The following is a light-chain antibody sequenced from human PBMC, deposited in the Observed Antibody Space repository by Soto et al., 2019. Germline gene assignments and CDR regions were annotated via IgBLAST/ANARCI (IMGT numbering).Light chain of an antibody. CDR2: GAS. J-gene: IGKJ2*01. CDR3: QQYGSSPPRT. V-gene: IGKV3-20*01. CDR1: QSVSSRC. Sequence: EIVLTQSPGTLSLSPGERATLSCRASQSVSSRCLAWYQQKAGQAPRLLIYGASSRATGIPDRFSGSGSGTDFTLTISSLEPEDFAVYYCQQYGSSPPRTFGQGTKLEIK.